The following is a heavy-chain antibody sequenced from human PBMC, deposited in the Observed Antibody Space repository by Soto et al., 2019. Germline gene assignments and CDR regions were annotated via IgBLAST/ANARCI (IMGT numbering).Heavy chain of an antibody. Sequence: SETLSLTCAVYGGSFSGNYWNWIRQPPGKGLEWIGEINHRGSTNYNPSLKSRVSISVDTSKNQFSLNLSSVTAADTAIYYCARGLRTNYDSIGYWGQGTLATVSS. J-gene: IGHJ4*02. D-gene: IGHD3-22*01. CDR2: INHRGST. V-gene: IGHV4-34*01. CDR3: ARGLRTNYDSIGY. CDR1: GGSFSGNY.